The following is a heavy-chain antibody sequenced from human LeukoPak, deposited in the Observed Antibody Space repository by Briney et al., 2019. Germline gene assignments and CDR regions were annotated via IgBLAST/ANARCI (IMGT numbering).Heavy chain of an antibody. CDR2: IYYSGST. J-gene: IGHJ6*03. V-gene: IGHV4-59*01. Sequence: SETLSLTCTVSGGSISSYYWSWLRQPPGKGLEWIGYIYYSGSTNYNPSLKSRVTISVDTSKNQFSLKLSSVTAADTAVYYCARSTIFGGDYYYYMDVWGKGTTVTVSS. CDR3: ARSTIFGGDYYYYMDV. CDR1: GGSISSYY. D-gene: IGHD3-3*01.